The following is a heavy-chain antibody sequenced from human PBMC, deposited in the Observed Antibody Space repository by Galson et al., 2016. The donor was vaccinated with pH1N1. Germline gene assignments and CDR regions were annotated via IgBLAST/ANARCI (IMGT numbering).Heavy chain of an antibody. Sequence: CAISGDSVSSNSAAWNWIRQSPSRGLEWLGRTYYRSKWYNDYAVSVKSRITINPDTSKNQSSLQLNSVTPEDTAVYYCARDGIAAAGIRRDQYYFDYWGQGTLVTVSS. CDR1: GDSVSSNSAA. V-gene: IGHV6-1*01. CDR2: TYYRSKWYN. J-gene: IGHJ4*02. D-gene: IGHD6-13*01. CDR3: ARDGIAAAGIRRDQYYFDY.